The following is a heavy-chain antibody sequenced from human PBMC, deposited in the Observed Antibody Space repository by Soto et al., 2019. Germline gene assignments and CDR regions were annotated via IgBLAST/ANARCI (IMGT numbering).Heavy chain of an antibody. CDR1: GDSFASCD. CDR2: MNPNSGNT. Sequence: GASVEVSCKASGDSFASCDSKWVRQATGQGLEWMGWMNPNSGNTGYAQKFQGRVTMTRNTSISTAYMELSSLRSEDTAVYYCARVGSGDILTGFYVLLDYWGQGTLVTVSS. CDR3: ARVGSGDILTGFYVLLDY. D-gene: IGHD3-9*01. V-gene: IGHV1-8*01. J-gene: IGHJ4*02.